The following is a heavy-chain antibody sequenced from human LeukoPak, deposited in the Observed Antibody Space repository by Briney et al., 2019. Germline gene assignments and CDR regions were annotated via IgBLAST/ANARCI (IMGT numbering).Heavy chain of an antibody. CDR3: ARVFYGDYIRWFDP. D-gene: IGHD4-17*01. J-gene: IGHJ5*02. V-gene: IGHV4-4*02. Sequence: SETLSLTCAVSGGSISSSNWWSWVRQPPGKGLEWIGEIYHSGSTNYNPSLKSRVTISVDKSENQFSLKLSSMTAADTAVYYCARVFYGDYIRWFDPWGQGTLVTVSS. CDR2: IYHSGST. CDR1: GGSISSSNW.